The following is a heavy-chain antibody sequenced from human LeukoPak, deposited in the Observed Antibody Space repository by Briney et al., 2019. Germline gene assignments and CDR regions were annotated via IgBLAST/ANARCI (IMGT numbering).Heavy chain of an antibody. CDR1: GGSFSGYY. CDR2: INHSGST. Sequence: SETLSLTCAVYGGSFSGYYWSWIRQPPGKGLEWIGEINHSGSTNYNPSLKSRVTISVDTSKNQFSLKLSSVTAADTAVYYCARSKYYDFWSGYSYPNWFDPWGQGTLVTVSS. D-gene: IGHD3-3*01. V-gene: IGHV4-34*01. CDR3: ARSKYYDFWSGYSYPNWFDP. J-gene: IGHJ5*02.